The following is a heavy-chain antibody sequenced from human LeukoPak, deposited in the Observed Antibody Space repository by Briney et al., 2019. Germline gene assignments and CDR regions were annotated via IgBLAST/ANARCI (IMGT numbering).Heavy chain of an antibody. CDR1: GITFSSFA. V-gene: IGHV3-23*01. CDR3: ARESGGHDY. CDR2: ISGSGDTT. Sequence: GGSLRLSCAASGITFSSFAMTWLRQAPGKGLEWVSVISGSGDTTYYADSVKGRFTISRDNSKNTLYLQMNSLRVEDTAIYHYARESGGHDYWGQGTQVTVSS. J-gene: IGHJ4*02. D-gene: IGHD1-1*01.